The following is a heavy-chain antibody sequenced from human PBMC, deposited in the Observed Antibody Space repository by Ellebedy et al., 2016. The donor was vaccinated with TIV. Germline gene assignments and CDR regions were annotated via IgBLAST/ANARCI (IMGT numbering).Heavy chain of an antibody. J-gene: IGHJ4*02. Sequence: GGSLRLSCAASGFTFSIYRMSWVRQAPGKGLECVANIKQDGSEKSYVDSVKGRFTISRDNAKNSLYLQMNSLRAEDTAVYYCARRDYGGNSEDDYWGQGTLVTVSS. CDR1: GFTFSIYR. V-gene: IGHV3-7*01. CDR2: IKQDGSEK. CDR3: ARRDYGGNSEDDY. D-gene: IGHD4-23*01.